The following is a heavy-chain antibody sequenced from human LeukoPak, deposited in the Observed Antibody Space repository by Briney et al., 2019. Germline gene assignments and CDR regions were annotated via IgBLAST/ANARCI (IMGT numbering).Heavy chain of an antibody. Sequence: GGSLSLSCAASGFTFSSYWLHWVGQAQGQGLLWFSRIDTDGSRTGYADSVKGRFTISRDNAKNTLYLQMNNLRAEDTAVYYCTKDYGSGAYLDYWGQGTLVTVSS. V-gene: IGHV3-74*01. J-gene: IGHJ4*02. D-gene: IGHD3-10*01. CDR1: GFTFSSYW. CDR2: IDTDGSRT. CDR3: TKDYGSGAYLDY.